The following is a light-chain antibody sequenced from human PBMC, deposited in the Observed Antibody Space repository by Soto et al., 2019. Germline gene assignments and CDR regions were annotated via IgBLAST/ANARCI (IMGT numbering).Light chain of an antibody. V-gene: IGLV1-40*01. CDR3: QYFDNSLSAYVV. CDR1: SSNIGAGYD. Sequence: QSVLTQPPSVSGAPGQRVTISCTGNSSNIGAGYDVHWYQQLPETAPKLLIYGNNNRPSGVPDRFSGSKSGTSASLAITGLQAEDEADYYCQYFDNSLSAYVVFGGGTQLTVL. CDR2: GNN. J-gene: IGLJ2*01.